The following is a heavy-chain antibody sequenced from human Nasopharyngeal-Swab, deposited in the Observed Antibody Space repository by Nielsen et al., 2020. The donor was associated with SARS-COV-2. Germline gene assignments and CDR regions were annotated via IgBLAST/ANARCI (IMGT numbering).Heavy chain of an antibody. CDR3: ARKEATAMEELYYYGMDV. D-gene: IGHD5-18*01. CDR2: ISGYNGNT. V-gene: IGHV1-18*04. J-gene: IGHJ6*02. Sequence: GESLKISCKGSGYSFTNYGISWVRQAPGQGLEWMGRISGYNGNTNYAQKFQGRVTMTTDTSTRTAYMELRSLRSDDTAVYYCARKEATAMEELYYYGMDVWGQGTTVTVSS. CDR1: GYSFTNYG.